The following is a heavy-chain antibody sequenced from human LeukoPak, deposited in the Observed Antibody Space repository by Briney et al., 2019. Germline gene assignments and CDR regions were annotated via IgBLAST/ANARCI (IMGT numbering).Heavy chain of an antibody. CDR2: IYYSGST. J-gene: IGHJ4*02. D-gene: IGHD4-23*01. CDR3: ARATVVSTRHFDY. V-gene: IGHV4-31*03. CDR1: GGSISSGGYY. Sequence: SETLSLTCTVSGGSISSGGYYWSWIRQHPGKGLEWIGYIYYSGSTYYNPSLKSRVTISVDTSKNQFSLKLSSVTAADTAVYYCARATVVSTRHFDYWGQGTLVAVSS.